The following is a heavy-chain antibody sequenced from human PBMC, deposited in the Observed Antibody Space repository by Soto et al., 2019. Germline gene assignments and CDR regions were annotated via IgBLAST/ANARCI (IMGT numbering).Heavy chain of an antibody. CDR3: ARADPSGWLDY. CDR2: IYYSGST. Sequence: SETLSLTCTVSGGSISSYYWSWIRQPPGKGLEWIGYIYYSGSTNYNPSLKSRVTISVDASKNQFSLKLSSVTAADTAVYYCARADPSGWLDYWGQGTLVTVSS. D-gene: IGHD6-19*01. CDR1: GGSISSYY. J-gene: IGHJ4*02. V-gene: IGHV4-59*01.